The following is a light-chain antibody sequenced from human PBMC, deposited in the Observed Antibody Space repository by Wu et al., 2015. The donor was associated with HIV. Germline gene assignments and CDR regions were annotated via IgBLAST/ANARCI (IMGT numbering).Light chain of an antibody. V-gene: IGKV3-15*01. Sequence: EIVMTQSPATLSVSPGERATLSCRASQSVGADLAWYQQRPGQVPRLLMYDASTRATGIPARFSGSGSGTEFTLTVTSMQSEDFAVYYCQQYNGWPRTFGQGTTVEIK. CDR2: DAS. CDR1: QSVGAD. J-gene: IGKJ1*01. CDR3: QQYNGWPRT.